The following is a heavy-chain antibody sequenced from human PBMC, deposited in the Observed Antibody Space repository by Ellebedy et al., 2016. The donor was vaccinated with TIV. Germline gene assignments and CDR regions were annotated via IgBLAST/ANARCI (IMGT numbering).Heavy chain of an antibody. CDR2: IYQDGSFQ. D-gene: IGHD4-17*01. CDR1: GFSFPSYW. J-gene: IGHJ5*02. CDR3: ARRGSYGDYTVQVNRMFDT. Sequence: PGGSLRLSCTPSGFSFPSYWMSWVRQAPGKGLEWVANIYQDGSFQYYLDSVKGRVTISRDNANKSLFLQMTSMRVEDTAGSYCARRGSYGDYTVQVNRMFDTWGQGTLVSVSS. V-gene: IGHV3-7*01.